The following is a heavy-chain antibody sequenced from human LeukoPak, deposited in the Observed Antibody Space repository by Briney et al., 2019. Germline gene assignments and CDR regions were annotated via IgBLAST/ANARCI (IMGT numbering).Heavy chain of an antibody. V-gene: IGHV4-39*07. J-gene: IGHJ3*02. Sequence: PSETLSLTCTVSGVSISSSNSYWGWIRQPPGKGLEWIGSIYYSGNTYYNPSLKSRVTISVDTSKNQFSLKLSSVTAADTAVYYCARGPYYYDSSGYRYGAFDIWGQGTMVTVSS. CDR1: GVSISSSNSY. CDR2: IYYSGNT. CDR3: ARGPYYYDSSGYRYGAFDI. D-gene: IGHD3-22*01.